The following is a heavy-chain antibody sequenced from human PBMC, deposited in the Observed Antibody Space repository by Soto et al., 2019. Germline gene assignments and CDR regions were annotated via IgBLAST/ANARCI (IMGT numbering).Heavy chain of an antibody. D-gene: IGHD3-10*01. CDR3: LYYYGSGPHFDY. J-gene: IGHJ4*02. CDR2: IRSKAYGGTT. V-gene: IGHV3-49*03. Sequence: PGGSLRLSCTASGFTFGDYAMSWFRQAPGKGLEWVGFIRSKAYGGTTEYAASVKGRFTISRDDSKSIAYLQMNSLKTEDTAVYYCLYYYGSGPHFDYWGQGNLVTVSS. CDR1: GFTFGDYA.